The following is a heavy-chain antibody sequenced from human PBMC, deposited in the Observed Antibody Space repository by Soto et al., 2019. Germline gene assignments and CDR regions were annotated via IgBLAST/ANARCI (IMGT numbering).Heavy chain of an antibody. CDR2: IYNSGST. D-gene: IGHD3-10*01. J-gene: IGHJ6*02. V-gene: IGHV4-30-4*01. CDR3: ARDYYGSPLAMDV. Sequence: SETLSLTCAVSGGSISSGDYYWSWIRQPPGKGLEWIGYIYNSGSTYYNPSLKSRVTISVDTSKNQVSLKLRSVTAADTAVYYCARDYYGSPLAMDVWGQGTTVTVSS. CDR1: GGSISSGDYY.